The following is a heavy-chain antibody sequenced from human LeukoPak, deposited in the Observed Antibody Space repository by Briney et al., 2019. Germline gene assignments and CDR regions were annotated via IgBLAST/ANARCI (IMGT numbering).Heavy chain of an antibody. CDR3: ARDPRIAAAGNWYFDL. D-gene: IGHD6-13*01. CDR2: INPNSGGT. V-gene: IGHV1-2*02. CDR1: GYTFTGYY. J-gene: IGHJ2*01. Sequence: ASVKVSCKASGYTFTGYYIHWVRQAPGQGLEWMGWINPNSGGTNYAQKFQGRVTMTRDTSISTAYMELSRLRSDDTAVYYCARDPRIAAAGNWYFDLWGRGTLVTVSS.